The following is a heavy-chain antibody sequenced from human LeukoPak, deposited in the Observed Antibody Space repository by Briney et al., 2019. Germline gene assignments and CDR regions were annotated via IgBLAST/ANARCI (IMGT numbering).Heavy chain of an antibody. CDR1: GFTFSSYA. CDR3: ARGGINWYGFGY. D-gene: IGHD6-13*01. Sequence: GGSLRLSCAASGFTFSSYAMSWVRQAPGKGLEWVSAVSDSGGTTYYADSVKGRFTISRDNSKNTLHLQMNSLRAEDTAVFYCARGGINWYGFGYWGQGTLVTVSS. J-gene: IGHJ4*02. V-gene: IGHV3-23*01. CDR2: VSDSGGTT.